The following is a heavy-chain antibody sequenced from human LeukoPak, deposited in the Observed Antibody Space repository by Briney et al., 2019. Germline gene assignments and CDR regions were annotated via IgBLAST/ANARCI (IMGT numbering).Heavy chain of an antibody. CDR3: ARDRVAAGTRGFDS. CDR1: GFIFSNYG. CDR2: LWYGGSDK. J-gene: IGHJ4*02. V-gene: IGHV3-33*01. Sequence: QPGGSLRLSCAASGFIFSNYGMHWVRQAPGKGLEWVAGLWYGGSDKYYADSVKGRFTVSRDNSKNTLSLQMNSLRVEDTAVYYCARDRVAAGTRGFDSWGQGTLVTVSS. D-gene: IGHD6-13*01.